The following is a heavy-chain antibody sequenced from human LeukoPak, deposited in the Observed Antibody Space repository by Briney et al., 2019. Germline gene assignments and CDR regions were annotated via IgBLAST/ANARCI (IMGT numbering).Heavy chain of an antibody. J-gene: IGHJ4*02. CDR3: ARAIVVVVAATSTPGY. V-gene: IGHV3-30*09. D-gene: IGHD2-15*01. CDR2: ISYDGSNK. Sequence: GGSLRLSCAASGFTFSSYAMHWVRQAPGKGLEWVAVISYDGSNKYYADSVKGRFAISRDNSKNTLYLQMNSLRAEDTAVYYCARAIVVVVAATSTPGYWGQGTLVTVSS. CDR1: GFTFSSYA.